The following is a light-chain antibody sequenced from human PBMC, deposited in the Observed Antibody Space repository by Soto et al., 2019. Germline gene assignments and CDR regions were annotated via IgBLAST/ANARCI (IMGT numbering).Light chain of an antibody. V-gene: IGLV2-14*01. CDR2: QVT. Sequence: QSALAHPASVSWSPGHSITISCTGSSSDIASFNYVSWYQQYPGKAPKLLIYQVTSRASGVSHRFSGSKFGDTASLTISGLQPEEEAEYYCNSYSSSNFYVFGTGTKVTVL. CDR3: NSYSSSNFYV. J-gene: IGLJ1*01. CDR1: SSDIASFNY.